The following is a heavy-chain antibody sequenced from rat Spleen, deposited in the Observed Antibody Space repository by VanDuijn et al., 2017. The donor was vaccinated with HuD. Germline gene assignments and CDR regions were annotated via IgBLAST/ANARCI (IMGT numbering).Heavy chain of an antibody. J-gene: IGHJ2*01. Sequence: EVQLVESGGGLVQPGRSLKLSCVASGFTFNNYWMTWIRQAPGKGLEWVASITNTGGSTYYPDYVKGRFTISRDNAKSTLFLQMNSLRSEDTATEYCTKGTPTRVYPGYWGQGVMVTVSS. CDR2: ITNTGGST. CDR3: TKGTPTRVYPGY. D-gene: IGHD1-4*01. V-gene: IGHV5-31*01. CDR1: GFTFNNYW.